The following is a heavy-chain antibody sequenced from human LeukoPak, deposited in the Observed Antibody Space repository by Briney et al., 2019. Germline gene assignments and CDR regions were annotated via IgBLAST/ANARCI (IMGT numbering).Heavy chain of an antibody. J-gene: IGHJ6*03. Sequence: GGSLRLSCAASGFPLSSHAMSWVRQAPGKGLEWVSAISSTGGTTYYADSVKGHFTISRDNSKNTVYLQMNSLSAEDTAVYYCAKNGDRGAYCSGGTCYPYYYYYMDVWGKGTTVTISS. D-gene: IGHD2-15*01. V-gene: IGHV3-23*01. CDR1: GFPLSSHA. CDR2: ISSTGGTT. CDR3: AKNGDRGAYCSGGTCYPYYYYYMDV.